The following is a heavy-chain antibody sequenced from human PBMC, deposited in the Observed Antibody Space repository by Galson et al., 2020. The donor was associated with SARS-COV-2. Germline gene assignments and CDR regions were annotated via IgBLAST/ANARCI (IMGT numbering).Heavy chain of an antibody. V-gene: IGHV3-9*01. CDR3: AKGSGNYYSAAMDV. Sequence: SLKISCEASGFSFDDYAMHWVRQVPGGGLEWVSGINWNDGYRGYGDSVRGRFTISRDNAKNSLSLQMNSLRTEDTAVYYCAKGSGNYYSAAMDVWGQGTTVTVSS. J-gene: IGHJ6*02. CDR2: INWNDGYR. CDR1: GFSFDDYA. D-gene: IGHD3-10*01.